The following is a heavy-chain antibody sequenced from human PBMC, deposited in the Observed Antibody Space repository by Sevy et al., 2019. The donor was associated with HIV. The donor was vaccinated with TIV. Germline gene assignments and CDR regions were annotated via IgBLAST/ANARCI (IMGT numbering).Heavy chain of an antibody. CDR1: GFTFSSYT. CDR2: ISGSGRYT. V-gene: IGHV3-23*01. D-gene: IGHD6-13*01. CDR3: ATRTLSSSFYYYYRMDV. Sequence: GGSLRLSCAASGFTFSSYTMSWVRQAPGKGLEWVSAISGSGRYTYDADSVKGRFTLSRDNSKNTLYLQMNSLRAEDTAVYYCATRTLSSSFYYYYRMDVWGQGTTVTVSS. J-gene: IGHJ6*02.